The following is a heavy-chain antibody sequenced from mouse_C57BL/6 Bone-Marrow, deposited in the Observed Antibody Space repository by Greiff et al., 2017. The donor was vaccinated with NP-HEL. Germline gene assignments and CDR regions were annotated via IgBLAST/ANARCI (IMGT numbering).Heavy chain of an antibody. CDR3: ARHRLRFAY. Sequence: EVKLMESGGDLVKPGGSLKLSCAASGFTFSSYGMSWVRQTPDKRLEWVATISSGGSYTYYPDSVKGRFTISRDNAKNTLYLQMSSLKSEDTAMYYCARHRLRFAYWGQGTLVTVSA. D-gene: IGHD3-2*02. CDR1: GFTFSSYG. CDR2: ISSGGSYT. V-gene: IGHV5-6*01. J-gene: IGHJ3*01.